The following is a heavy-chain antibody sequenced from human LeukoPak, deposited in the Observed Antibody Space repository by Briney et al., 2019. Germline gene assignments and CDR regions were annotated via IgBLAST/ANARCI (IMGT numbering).Heavy chain of an antibody. D-gene: IGHD3-10*01. CDR1: GGPFSGYY. Sequence: SETLSLTCAVYGGPFSGYYWGWIRQPPGKGLEWIGEINHSGSTNYNPSLTSRVTISVDTSKNQFSLKLSSVTAADTAVYYCARVDVTMVRGVADYYYYYGMDVWGKGTTVTVSS. V-gene: IGHV4-34*01. CDR2: INHSGST. J-gene: IGHJ6*04. CDR3: ARVDVTMVRGVADYYYYYGMDV.